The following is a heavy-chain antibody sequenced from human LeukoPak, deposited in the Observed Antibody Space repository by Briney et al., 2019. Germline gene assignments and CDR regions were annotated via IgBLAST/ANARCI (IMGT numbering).Heavy chain of an antibody. J-gene: IGHJ4*02. V-gene: IGHV3-30*02. D-gene: IGHD1-26*01. Sequence: PGGSLRLSCAASGFSFSTYGLHWVRHTPGKGLEWVAFIRYDGSNEYYADSVKGRFTISRDNSKNTLYLQMNSLRVEDTAVYYCAKITDGELRRFDYWGQGTRVTASS. CDR2: IRYDGSNE. CDR3: AKITDGELRRFDY. CDR1: GFSFSTYG.